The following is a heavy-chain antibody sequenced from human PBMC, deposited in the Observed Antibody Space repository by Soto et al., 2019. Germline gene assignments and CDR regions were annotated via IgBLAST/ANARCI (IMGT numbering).Heavy chain of an antibody. Sequence: GGSLRLSCAASGFSFSTYSMNWVRQAPGRGLEWVSSISSSNYIYYGDSVKGRFTISRDNAKNSVYLHMSSLRAEDTALYYCARDQGTVAPSYFDSWGRGILVTV. J-gene: IGHJ4*02. D-gene: IGHD4-4*01. CDR2: ISSSNYI. CDR3: ARDQGTVAPSYFDS. V-gene: IGHV3-21*01. CDR1: GFSFSTYS.